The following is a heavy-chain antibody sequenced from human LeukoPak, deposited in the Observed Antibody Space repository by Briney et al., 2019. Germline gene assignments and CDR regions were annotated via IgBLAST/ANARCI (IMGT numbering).Heavy chain of an antibody. CDR3: ARSGYSYGADAVDI. V-gene: IGHV4-39*01. Sequence: PSETLSLTCAVSGGSISSNSYYWGWIRQPPGKGLEWIGSIYYSGSTYYNPSLKSRVTISVDTSKNQFSLKLSSVTAADTAVYYCARSGYSYGADAVDIWGQGTMVTVSS. CDR1: GGSISSNSYY. J-gene: IGHJ3*02. CDR2: IYYSGST. D-gene: IGHD5-18*01.